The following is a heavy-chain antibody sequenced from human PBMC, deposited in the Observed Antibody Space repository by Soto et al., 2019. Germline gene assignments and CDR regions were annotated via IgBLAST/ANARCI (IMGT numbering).Heavy chain of an antibody. J-gene: IGHJ4*02. CDR3: ARALILFSNYRRRHFDY. CDR1: GFTFSSYS. CDR2: ISSSSSYI. Sequence: EVQLVESGGGLVKPGGSLRLSCAASGFTFSSYSMNWVRQAPGKGLEWVSSISSSSSYIYYADSLKGRFTISRDNAKNSLYLQMNSLRAEDTAVYYCARALILFSNYRRRHFDYWGQGTLVTVAS. V-gene: IGHV3-21*01. D-gene: IGHD3-3*02.